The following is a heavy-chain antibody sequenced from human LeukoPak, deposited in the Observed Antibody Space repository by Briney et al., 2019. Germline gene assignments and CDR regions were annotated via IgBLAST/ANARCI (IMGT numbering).Heavy chain of an antibody. CDR3: ARGWRILRGGDWFDP. V-gene: IGHV4-38-2*02. J-gene: IGHJ5*02. CDR2: VYHSGYT. CDR1: GYSISSGDY. Sequence: PSETLSLTCTVSGYSISSGDYWGWIRQPPGKGLEWIGSVYHSGYTYYNPSLKSRVTISVDTSKNQFSLNLSSVTAADTAVYYCARGWRILRGGDWFDPWGQGTLVTVSS. D-gene: IGHD2-15*01.